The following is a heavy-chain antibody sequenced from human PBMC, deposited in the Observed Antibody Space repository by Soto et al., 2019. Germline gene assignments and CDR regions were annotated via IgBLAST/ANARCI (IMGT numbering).Heavy chain of an antibody. CDR2: IAYDGNAK. Sequence: QVQLVESGGGVVQPGTSLRLSCAASGFTFKTHAMHWDRQAPGKGLEWMAVIAYDGNAKCYAASVKGRFTISSDNSMNALYLQINTLRNENTAVYYCGKDVGDYVPYYYGVDVWGQGTTVTVSS. CDR3: GKDVGDYVPYYYGVDV. V-gene: IGHV3-30*18. CDR1: GFTFKTHA. J-gene: IGHJ6*02. D-gene: IGHD1-26*01.